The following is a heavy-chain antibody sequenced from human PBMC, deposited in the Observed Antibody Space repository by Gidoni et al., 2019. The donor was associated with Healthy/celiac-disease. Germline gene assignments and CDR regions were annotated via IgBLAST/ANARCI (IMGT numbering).Heavy chain of an antibody. CDR2: IWYDGSNK. J-gene: IGHJ6*02. CDR3: ARSHSGSYSHYYYYGMDV. V-gene: IGHV3-33*01. Sequence: QVQLVESGGGVVQPGSSLRLSCAASGFTFSSYGLHWVRQAPGKGLEWVAVIWYDGSNKYYADSVKGRFTISRDNSKTTLYLQMNSLRAEDTAVYYCARSHSGSYSHYYYYGMDVWGQGTTVTVSS. D-gene: IGHD1-26*01. CDR1: GFTFSSYG.